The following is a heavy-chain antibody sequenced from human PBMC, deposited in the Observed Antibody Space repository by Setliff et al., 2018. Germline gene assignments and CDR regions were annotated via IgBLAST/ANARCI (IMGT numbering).Heavy chain of an antibody. Sequence: GGSLRLSCAASGFTFSSFAMSWVRQAPGKRLEWVSIINVGGTNTYYRDSVKGRFTISRDNSKSTLYLQMNSLRAEDTAIYYCAKSPVRFGIVIVIPSYFDSWGPGTLVTVSS. J-gene: IGHJ4*02. D-gene: IGHD3-16*02. V-gene: IGHV3-23*01. CDR2: INVGGTNT. CDR3: AKSPVRFGIVIVIPSYFDS. CDR1: GFTFSSFA.